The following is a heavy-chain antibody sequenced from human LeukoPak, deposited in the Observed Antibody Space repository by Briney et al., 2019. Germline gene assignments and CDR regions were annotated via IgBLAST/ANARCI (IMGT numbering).Heavy chain of an antibody. CDR2: ISYDGSNK. D-gene: IGHD5-18*01. V-gene: IGHV3-30-3*01. Sequence: GGSLRLSCAASGFTFSSYAMHWVRQASGKGLEWVAVISYDGSNKYYADSVKGRFTISSDNSKNPLYLQMNSLRAEDTAVYYCARDPTRYSYGPRPFDYWGQGTLVTVSS. CDR3: ARDPTRYSYGPRPFDY. CDR1: GFTFSSYA. J-gene: IGHJ4*02.